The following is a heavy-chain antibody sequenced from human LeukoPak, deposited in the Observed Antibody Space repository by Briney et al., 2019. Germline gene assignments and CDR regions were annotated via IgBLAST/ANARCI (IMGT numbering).Heavy chain of an antibody. D-gene: IGHD2-2*01. V-gene: IGHV1-18*04. CDR3: ARGAISVVVPAAIDY. CDR1: GYTFTSYG. CDR2: ISAYNGNT. J-gene: IGHJ4*02. Sequence: ASAKVSCKASGYTFTSYGISWVRQAPGQGLEWMGWISAYNGNTNYAQKLQGRVTMTTDTSTSTAYMELRSLRSDDTAVYYCARGAISVVVPAAIDYWGQGTLVTVSS.